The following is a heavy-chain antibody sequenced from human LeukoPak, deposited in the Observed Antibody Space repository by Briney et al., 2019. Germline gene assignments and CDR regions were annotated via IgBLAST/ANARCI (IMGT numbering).Heavy chain of an antibody. CDR2: IYYSGTT. D-gene: IGHD3-10*01. CDR1: GGSISSYY. CDR3: ARLVYYGSGSYYFFDY. V-gene: IGHV4-59*08. J-gene: IGHJ4*02. Sequence: SETLSLTCTVSGGSISSYYWSWIRQPPGKGLEWIRYIYYSGTTNYNPSLKSRITISVDTSKDQFSLRLSSVTAADTAVYYCARLVYYGSGSYYFFDYWGQGTLVTVSS.